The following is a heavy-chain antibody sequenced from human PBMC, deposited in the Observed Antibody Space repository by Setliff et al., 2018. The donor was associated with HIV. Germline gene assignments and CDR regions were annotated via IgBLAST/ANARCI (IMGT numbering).Heavy chain of an antibody. CDR2: ITYSETT. CDR3: ARQMGSGSYDTGYYFDS. CDR1: TVSITTTSDS. Sequence: SETLSLTCNVSTVSITTTSDSWAWIRQPPGKGLEWIGSISFSPGTGLEWIVGITYSETTSYNPTLNGRVTMSVDTSKNQFSLDLSSVTAADTAVYFCARQMGSGSYDTGYYFDSWGQGTPVTVS. D-gene: IGHD1-26*01. V-gene: IGHV4-39*01. J-gene: IGHJ4*02.